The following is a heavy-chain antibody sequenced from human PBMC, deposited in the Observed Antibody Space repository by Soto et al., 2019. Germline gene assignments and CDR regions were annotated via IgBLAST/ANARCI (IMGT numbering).Heavy chain of an antibody. J-gene: IGHJ6*02. CDR2: IYPGDSDT. CDR3: XXXXXXXXXXYYYGMDV. CDR1: GYSFTSYW. Sequence: PWESLKISCKGSGYSFTSYWIGWVRQMPGKGLEWMGIIYPGDSDTRYSPSFQGQVTISADKSISTAYLQWSSLKASDTAMYYCXXXXXXXXXXYYYGMDVWGQGTTVTVSS. V-gene: IGHV5-51*01.